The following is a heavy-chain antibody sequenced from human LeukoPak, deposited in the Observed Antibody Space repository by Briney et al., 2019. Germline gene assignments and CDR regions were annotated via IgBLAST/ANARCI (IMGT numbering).Heavy chain of an antibody. J-gene: IGHJ3*02. CDR1: GFTFSSYA. V-gene: IGHV3-23*01. CDR2: ISGSGGST. D-gene: IGHD1-26*01. Sequence: SGGSLRLSCAASGFTFSSYAISWVRQAPGKGLEWVSAISGSGGSTYYADSVKGRFTISRDNSKNTLYLQMNSLRAEDTAVYYCAISGGSYWAYAFDIWGQGTMVTVSS. CDR3: AISGGSYWAYAFDI.